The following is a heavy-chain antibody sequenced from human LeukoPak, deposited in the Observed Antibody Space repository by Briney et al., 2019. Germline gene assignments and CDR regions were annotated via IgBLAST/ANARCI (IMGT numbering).Heavy chain of an antibody. D-gene: IGHD3-22*01. CDR2: IYSGGST. CDR1: GFTVSSNY. CDR3: ARDIMGSYSSGYYDPEDAFDI. J-gene: IGHJ3*02. V-gene: IGHV3-53*01. Sequence: GGSLRLSCAASGFTVSSNYMSWVRQAPGKGLEWVSVIYSGGSTYYADSVKGRFTISRDNSKNTLYLQMNSLRAEDTAVYYCARDIMGSYSSGYYDPEDAFDIWGQGTMVTVSS.